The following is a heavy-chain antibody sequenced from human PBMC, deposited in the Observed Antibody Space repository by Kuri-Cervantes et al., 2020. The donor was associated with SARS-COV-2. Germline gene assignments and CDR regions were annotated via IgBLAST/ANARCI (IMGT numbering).Heavy chain of an antibody. V-gene: IGHV3-30-3*01. CDR2: ISSDGSNK. CDR3: AREGIAGPFDY. D-gene: IGHD6-13*01. CDR1: GFTFSSYA. Sequence: GGSLRPPCAASGFTFSSYAMHWVGRAPGKGLEWVAVISSDGSNKYYTDSMKGRYTISRDNSKNTLYLQMNSLRAEDTAVYYCAREGIAGPFDYWGQGTLVTVSS. J-gene: IGHJ4*02.